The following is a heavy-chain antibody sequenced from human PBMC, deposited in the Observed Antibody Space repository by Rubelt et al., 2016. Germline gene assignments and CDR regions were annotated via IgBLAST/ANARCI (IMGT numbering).Heavy chain of an antibody. V-gene: IGHV1-69*13. Sequence: QVQLVQSGAEVKKPGSSVKVSCKASGGTFSSYAISWVRQAPGQGLEWMGGIIPVFGTANYAQKFQGRITMTADESTSTAYMELSSLRSEDTAVYYCARSKEGDFGVVILLFDYWGQGTLVTVSS. CDR1: GGTFSSYA. CDR3: ARSKEGDFGVVILLFDY. J-gene: IGHJ4*02. CDR2: IIPVFGTA. D-gene: IGHD3-3*01.